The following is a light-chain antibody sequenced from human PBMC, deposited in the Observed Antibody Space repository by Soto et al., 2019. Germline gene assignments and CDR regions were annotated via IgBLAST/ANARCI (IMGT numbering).Light chain of an antibody. CDR1: SSDVGGYNY. CDR2: EVS. V-gene: IGLV2-8*01. CDR3: SSYSGTNYHYV. J-gene: IGLJ1*01. Sequence: ALTQPPSASGSFGQSVTISCTGTSSDVGGYNYVSWYQQHPGKAPKLMIYEVSERPSGVPDRFSGSKSGNTASLTVSGLQADDEADYYCSSYSGTNYHYVFGTGTKV.